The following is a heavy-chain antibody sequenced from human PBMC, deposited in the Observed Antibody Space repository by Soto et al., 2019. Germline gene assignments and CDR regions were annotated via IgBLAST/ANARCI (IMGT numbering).Heavy chain of an antibody. CDR2: IYPGDSDT. D-gene: IGHD6-13*01. J-gene: IGHJ3*02. CDR1: GYSFTSYW. Sequence: HGEALKISCNGSGYSFTSYWISSVRQMPGKGLEWMAIIYPGDSDTRYSPSFQGQVTISADKSISTAYLQWSSLKASYTAMYYFARLAAACPRGAFDIWGQGTMVTVSS. CDR3: ARLAAACPRGAFDI. V-gene: IGHV5-51*01.